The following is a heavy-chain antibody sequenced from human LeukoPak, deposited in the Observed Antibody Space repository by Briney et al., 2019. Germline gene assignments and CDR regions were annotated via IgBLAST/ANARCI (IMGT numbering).Heavy chain of an antibody. D-gene: IGHD3-3*01. Sequence: PGGSLRLSCAASGFTFSSYAMHWVHQAPGKGLEWVAVISYDGSNKYYADSAKGRFTISRDNSKNTLYLQMNSLRAEDTAVYYCARDNLGVVIIGTFDYWGQGTLVTVSS. V-gene: IGHV3-30-3*01. CDR3: ARDNLGVVIIGTFDY. J-gene: IGHJ4*02. CDR1: GFTFSSYA. CDR2: ISYDGSNK.